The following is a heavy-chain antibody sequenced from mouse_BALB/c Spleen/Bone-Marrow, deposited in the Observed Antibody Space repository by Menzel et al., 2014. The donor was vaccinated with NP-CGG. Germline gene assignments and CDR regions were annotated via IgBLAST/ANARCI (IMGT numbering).Heavy chain of an antibody. Sequence: QVQLKESGPGLVAPSQSLSITCTVSGFSLSNYGIHWVRQPPGKGLEWLGIIWPGGGANYKSTLMSRLSIIKDNSKSQVFLKMNSLQADDTAMYYCVRNDGYFGFTYWGQGTLVTVSA. D-gene: IGHD2-3*01. CDR3: VRNDGYFGFTY. CDR2: IWPGGGA. CDR1: GFSLSNYG. J-gene: IGHJ3*01. V-gene: IGHV2-9*02.